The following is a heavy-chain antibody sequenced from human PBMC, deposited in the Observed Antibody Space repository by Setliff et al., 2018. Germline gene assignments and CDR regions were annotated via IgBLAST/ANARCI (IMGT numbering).Heavy chain of an antibody. CDR2: IYYSGNSNYDT. Sequence: SETLSLTCIVSGGSINSYYWNWIRQPPGKGLEWIGYIYYSGNSNYDTNYNPSLKSRVTILSDTSKNQFSLILSSVTAADTAVYYCARGSTRRYYGMDVWGQGTTVTVSS. J-gene: IGHJ6*02. D-gene: IGHD1-1*01. CDR1: GGSINSYY. CDR3: ARGSTRRYYGMDV. V-gene: IGHV4-59*01.